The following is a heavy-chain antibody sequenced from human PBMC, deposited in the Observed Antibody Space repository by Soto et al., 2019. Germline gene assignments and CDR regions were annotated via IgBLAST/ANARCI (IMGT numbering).Heavy chain of an antibody. D-gene: IGHD2-2*02. J-gene: IGHJ4*02. CDR3: AKDSPSYTTSPFYFDS. CDR2: ITSNGDST. V-gene: IGHV3-23*01. CDR1: GFDFNKYA. Sequence: PGGSLRLSCAAVGFDFNKYAMTWVRQAPGKGLQWVSSITSNGDSTYYADSVKGRFTTSRDNPKNTLYLQMNSLRADDTAVFYCAKDSPSYTTSPFYFDSWGQGTLVTVSS.